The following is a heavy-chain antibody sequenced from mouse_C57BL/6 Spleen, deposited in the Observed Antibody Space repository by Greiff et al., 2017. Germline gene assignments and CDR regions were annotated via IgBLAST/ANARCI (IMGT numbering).Heavy chain of an antibody. CDR2: IYPGSGST. Sequence: QVQLQQPGAELVKPGASVKMSCKASGYTFTSYWITWVKQRPGQGLEWIGDIYPGSGSTNYNEKFKSKATLTVDTTSSTAYMQLSSLTSEDSAVYSCARWGPENYYAMDYWGQGTSVTVSS. V-gene: IGHV1-55*01. CDR3: ARWGPENYYAMDY. J-gene: IGHJ4*01. CDR1: GYTFTSYW.